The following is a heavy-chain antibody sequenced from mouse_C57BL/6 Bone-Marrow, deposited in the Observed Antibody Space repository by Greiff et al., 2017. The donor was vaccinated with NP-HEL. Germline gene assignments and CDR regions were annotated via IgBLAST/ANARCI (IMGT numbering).Heavy chain of an antibody. Sequence: VQLQQSGAELVRPGASVKLSCTASGFNIKDDYMHWVKQRPEQGLEWIGWIDPENGDTEYASKFQGKATITADTSSNTAYLQLSSLTSEDTAVYYCTTGLLSLDYWGQGTTLTVSS. CDR2: IDPENGDT. CDR1: GFNIKDDY. CDR3: TTGLLSLDY. J-gene: IGHJ2*01. D-gene: IGHD2-1*01. V-gene: IGHV14-4*01.